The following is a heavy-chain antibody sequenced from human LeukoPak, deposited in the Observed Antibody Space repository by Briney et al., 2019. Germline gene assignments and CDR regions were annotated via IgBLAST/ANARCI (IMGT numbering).Heavy chain of an antibody. CDR3: ARDRGITSFGVVITLDY. J-gene: IGHJ4*02. CDR1: GFTFSRFR. V-gene: IGHV3-7*01. CDR2: IKQEGDEK. D-gene: IGHD3-3*01. Sequence: GGSLRLSCAASGFTFSRFRMSWVRQSPEKGLEWVANIKQEGDEKYYVDSVKGRFTISRDNAKNSLYLQMNSLRAEDTAVYYCARDRGITSFGVVITLDYWGQGTLVTVSS.